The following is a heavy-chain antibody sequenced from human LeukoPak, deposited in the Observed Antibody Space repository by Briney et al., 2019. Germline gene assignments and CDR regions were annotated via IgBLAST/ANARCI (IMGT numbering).Heavy chain of an antibody. CDR3: AKGRDSGRSPCDH. D-gene: IGHD1-26*01. CDR1: GLKFEDYA. V-gene: IGHV3-9*01. CDR2: MSWNSGSI. Sequence: GRSLRLSCAASGLKFEDYAMHWVRQVPGKGLEWVSGMSWNSGSIGYAESVRGRFTISRDNAKNSLYLEMSSLRTDDTALYYCAKGRDSGRSPCDHWGQGTLVSVSS. J-gene: IGHJ4*02.